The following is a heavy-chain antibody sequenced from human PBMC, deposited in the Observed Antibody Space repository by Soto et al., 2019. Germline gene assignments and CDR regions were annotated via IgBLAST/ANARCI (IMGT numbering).Heavy chain of an antibody. CDR1: GYTFTSYA. Sequence: GASVKVSCKASGYTFTSYAMHWVRQAPGQRLEWMGWINAGNGNTKYSQKFQGRVTITRDTSASTAYMELSSLRSEDTAVYYCARVEVVAATGNYYYYYMDVWGKGTTVTVSS. V-gene: IGHV1-3*01. CDR2: INAGNGNT. J-gene: IGHJ6*03. CDR3: ARVEVVAATGNYYYYYMDV. D-gene: IGHD2-15*01.